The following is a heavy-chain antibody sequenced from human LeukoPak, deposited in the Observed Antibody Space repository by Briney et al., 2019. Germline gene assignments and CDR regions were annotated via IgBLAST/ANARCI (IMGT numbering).Heavy chain of an antibody. J-gene: IGHJ4*02. CDR3: ARSPQGDYGGNSGGIDY. D-gene: IGHD4-23*01. V-gene: IGHV4-39*07. CDR1: GGSISSSSYY. Sequence: PSETLSLTCTVSGGSISSSSYYWGWIRQPPGKGLEWVGSIYYSGSTNYNPSLKSRVTISVDTSKNQFSLKLSSVTAADTAVYYCARSPQGDYGGNSGGIDYWGQGTLVTVSS. CDR2: IYYSGST.